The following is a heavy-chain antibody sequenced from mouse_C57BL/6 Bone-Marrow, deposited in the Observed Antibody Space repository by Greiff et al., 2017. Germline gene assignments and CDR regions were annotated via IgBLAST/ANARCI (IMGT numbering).Heavy chain of an antibody. V-gene: IGHV1-55*01. J-gene: IGHJ1*03. CDR2: IYPGSGST. D-gene: IGHD2-3*01. CDR1: GYTFTSYW. Sequence: QVQLQQPGAELVKPGASVKMSCKASGYTFTSYWITWVKQRPGQGLEWLGDIYPGSGSTNYNEKFKSKATLTVDTSSSTADMQLSSLTSEDSAVYYCARWGDGYYVWYFDVWGTGTTVTVSS. CDR3: ARWGDGYYVWYFDV.